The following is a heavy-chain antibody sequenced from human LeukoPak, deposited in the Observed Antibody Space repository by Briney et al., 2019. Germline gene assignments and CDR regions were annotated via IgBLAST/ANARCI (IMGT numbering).Heavy chain of an antibody. Sequence: GGSLRLSCAASGFTFSRYWITWVRQAPGKGLEWVANIKQDESEKYYVDSVKGRFTISRDNSKNTLYLQMNSLRAEDTAVYYCARGDFGYSSSWYGFFFDYWGQGTLVTVSS. CDR2: IKQDESEK. D-gene: IGHD6-13*01. CDR1: GFTFSRYW. CDR3: ARGDFGYSSSWYGFFFDY. J-gene: IGHJ4*02. V-gene: IGHV3-7*01.